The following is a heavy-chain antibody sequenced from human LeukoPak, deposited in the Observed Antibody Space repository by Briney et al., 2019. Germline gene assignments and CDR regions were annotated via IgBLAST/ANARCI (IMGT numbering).Heavy chain of an antibody. J-gene: IGHJ6*03. CDR1: GFTFSSYW. D-gene: IGHD6-19*01. CDR3: ARGRTVAGNYMDV. Sequence: PGGSLRLSCAASGFTFSSYWMHWVRQDPGKGLVWVSRINSDGSSTTYADSVKGRFTISRDNAKNTLYLQMNSLRAEDTAVYSCARGRTVAGNYMDVWGTGTTVTISS. V-gene: IGHV3-74*01. CDR2: INSDGSST.